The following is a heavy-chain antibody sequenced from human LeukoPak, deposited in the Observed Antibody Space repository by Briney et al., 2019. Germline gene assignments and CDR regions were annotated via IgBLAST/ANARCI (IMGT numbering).Heavy chain of an antibody. CDR3: ARADFWSGYRFDL. CDR1: GFTFSSYA. Sequence: QPGGSLRLSCAASGFTFSSYAMSWVRQAPGKGLEWVSGISGSGGSTYYADSVKGRFTISRDNSKNTLFLQMNSLRAEDTAVYYCARADFWSGYRFDLWGQGTLVSVSS. D-gene: IGHD3-3*01. V-gene: IGHV3-23*01. J-gene: IGHJ4*02. CDR2: ISGSGGST.